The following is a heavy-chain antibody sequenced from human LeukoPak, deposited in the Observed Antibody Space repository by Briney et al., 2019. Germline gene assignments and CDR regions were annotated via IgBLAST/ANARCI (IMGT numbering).Heavy chain of an antibody. D-gene: IGHD6-13*01. J-gene: IGHJ4*02. CDR2: ISGSGGST. CDR3: AKERIAAAGHPVGFFDY. CDR1: GFTFSSYG. V-gene: IGHV3-23*01. Sequence: GGSLRLSCAASGFTFSSYGMHWVRQAPGKGLEWVSAISGSGGSTYYADSVKGRFTISRDNSKNTLYLQMNSLRAEDTAVYYCAKERIAAAGHPVGFFDYWGQGTLVTVSS.